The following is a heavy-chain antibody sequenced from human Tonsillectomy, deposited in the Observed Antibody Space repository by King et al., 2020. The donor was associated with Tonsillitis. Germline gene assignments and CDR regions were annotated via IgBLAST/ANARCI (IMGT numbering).Heavy chain of an antibody. Sequence: QLQESGPGLVKPSETLSLTCTVSGGSISSSNYYWGWIRQQSPGKGLEWIGTIYYTGDTYYNPSLKSRVTISVDTSKNQFSLKLTSVTAADTAVYYFATPDASGNWFDPWGQGTLVTVSS. J-gene: IGHJ5*02. D-gene: IGHD3-10*01. CDR1: GGSISSSNYY. V-gene: IGHV4-39*01. CDR2: IYYTGDT. CDR3: ATPDASGNWFDP.